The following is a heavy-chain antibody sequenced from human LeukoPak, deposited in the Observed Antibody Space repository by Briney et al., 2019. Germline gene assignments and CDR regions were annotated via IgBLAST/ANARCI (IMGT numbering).Heavy chain of an antibody. Sequence: PSETLSLTCTVSGVSISSYYWSWIRQPPGKGLEWIGYIYYSGSTNYNPSLKSRVTISVDTSKNQFSLKLSSVTAADTAVYYCARSLAYCGGDCPYYFDYWGQGTLVTVSS. CDR2: IYYSGST. CDR1: GVSISSYY. V-gene: IGHV4-59*01. J-gene: IGHJ4*02. D-gene: IGHD2-21*02. CDR3: ARSLAYCGGDCPYYFDY.